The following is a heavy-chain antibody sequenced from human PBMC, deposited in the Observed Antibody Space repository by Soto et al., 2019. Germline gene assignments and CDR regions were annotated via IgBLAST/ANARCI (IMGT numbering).Heavy chain of an antibody. D-gene: IGHD4-17*01. V-gene: IGHV4-59*08. CDR2: IYYSGST. CDR3: ARAPTVTTLDY. J-gene: IGHJ4*02. Sequence: SETLSLTRTVSGGSISSYYWSWIRQPPGKGLEWIGYIYYSGSTNYNPSLKSRVTISVDTSKNQFSLKLSSVTAADTAVYYCARAPTVTTLDYWGQGTLVTVSS. CDR1: GGSISSYY.